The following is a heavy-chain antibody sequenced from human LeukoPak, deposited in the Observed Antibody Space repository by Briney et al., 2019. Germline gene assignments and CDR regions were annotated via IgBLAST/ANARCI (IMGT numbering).Heavy chain of an antibody. J-gene: IGHJ4*02. V-gene: IGHV3-64*01. D-gene: IGHD5-24*01. Sequence: GGSLRLSCAASGFTFSSYATHWVRQAPGKGLEYVSAISSNGGSTYYANSVKGRFTISRDNSKNTLYLQMGSLRAEDMAMCYCARAGYKTNWGQGTLVTVSS. CDR3: ARAGYKTN. CDR2: ISSNGGST. CDR1: GFTFSSYA.